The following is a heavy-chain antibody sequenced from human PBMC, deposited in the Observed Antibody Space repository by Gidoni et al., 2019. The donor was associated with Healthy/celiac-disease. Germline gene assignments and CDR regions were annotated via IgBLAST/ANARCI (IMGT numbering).Heavy chain of an antibody. CDR2: ISYDGSNK. Sequence: QVQLVESGGGVVQPGRSLRLSCAAPGFTFSSYAMHWVRQAPGKGLDWVAVISYDGSNKYYADSVKGRFTISRDNTKNTLYLQMNSLRAEDTAVYYCARDQGYCSSTSCYNWFDPWGQGTLVTVSS. D-gene: IGHD2-2*01. CDR3: ARDQGYCSSTSCYNWFDP. CDR1: GFTFSSYA. J-gene: IGHJ5*02. V-gene: IGHV3-30*04.